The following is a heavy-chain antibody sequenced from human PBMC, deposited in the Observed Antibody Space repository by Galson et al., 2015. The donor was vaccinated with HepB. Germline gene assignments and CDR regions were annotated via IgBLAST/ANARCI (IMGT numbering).Heavy chain of an antibody. CDR2: FRGKAYGGPT. D-gene: IGHD2-21*02. V-gene: IGHV3-49*03. CDR3: TRAEIFLAYCGGDCFDPTLQAFDI. CDR1: GFTFGDYA. Sequence: SLRLSCAASGFTFGDYAMSWFRQAPGKGLEWVGLFRGKAYGGPTEYAASVKGRFTISRDDSKSIAYLQMNSLKTEDTAVYYCTRAEIFLAYCGGDCFDPTLQAFDIWGQGTMVTVSS. J-gene: IGHJ3*02.